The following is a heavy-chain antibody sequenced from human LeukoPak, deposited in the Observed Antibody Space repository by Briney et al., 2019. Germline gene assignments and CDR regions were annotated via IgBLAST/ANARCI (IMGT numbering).Heavy chain of an antibody. J-gene: IGHJ4*02. Sequence: PGGSLRLSCAASGFTFSSYEMNWVRQAPGKGLEWVSYISSSGSTIYYADSVKGRFTISRDNAKSSLSLQMNSLKVEDTAVYYCARDHNGPYTFDYWGQGTLVTVSS. CDR2: ISSSGSTI. CDR1: GFTFSSYE. CDR3: ARDHNGPYTFDY. D-gene: IGHD2-2*02. V-gene: IGHV3-48*03.